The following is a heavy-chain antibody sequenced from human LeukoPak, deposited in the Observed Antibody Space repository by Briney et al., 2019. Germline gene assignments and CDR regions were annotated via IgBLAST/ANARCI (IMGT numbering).Heavy chain of an antibody. J-gene: IGHJ4*02. V-gene: IGHV3-23*01. CDR1: GFTFSSYA. Sequence: GGSLRLSCAASGFTFSSYAMSWVRQAPGKGLEWVSAISGSGGSTYYADSVKGRFTISRDNSKNTLYLQMNSLRAEDTAVYYCARDQRGQQLVLYYWGQGTLVTVSS. D-gene: IGHD6-13*01. CDR3: ARDQRGQQLVLYY. CDR2: ISGSGGST.